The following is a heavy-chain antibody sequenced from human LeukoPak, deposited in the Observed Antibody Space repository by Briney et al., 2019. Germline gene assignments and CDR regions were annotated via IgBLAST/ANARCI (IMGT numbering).Heavy chain of an antibody. V-gene: IGHV3-48*03. J-gene: IGHJ6*03. CDR1: GFTLSSYE. CDR3: ASGSISAARTYYYYYMDV. CDR2: ISSSGSTI. D-gene: IGHD3-10*01. Sequence: PGGSLRLSCAASGFTLSSYEMNWVRQAPGKGLEWVSYISSSGSTIYYADSVKGRFTISRDNAKNSLYLQMSSLRAEDTAVYYCASGSISAARTYYYYYMDVWGKGTTVTVSS.